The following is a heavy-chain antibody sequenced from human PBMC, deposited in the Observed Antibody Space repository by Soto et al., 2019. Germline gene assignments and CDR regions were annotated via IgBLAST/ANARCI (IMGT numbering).Heavy chain of an antibody. Sequence: PGGSLRLSCAASGFTFSDYYMSWIRQAPGKGLEWVSYISSSGSTIYYADSVKGRFTVSRDNAKNSLYLQMNSLRAEDTAVYYCAKTYWSGYYSYFESWGQGTRVTV. CDR3: AKTYWSGYYSYFES. D-gene: IGHD3-3*01. CDR2: ISSSGSTI. J-gene: IGHJ4*02. V-gene: IGHV3-11*01. CDR1: GFTFSDYY.